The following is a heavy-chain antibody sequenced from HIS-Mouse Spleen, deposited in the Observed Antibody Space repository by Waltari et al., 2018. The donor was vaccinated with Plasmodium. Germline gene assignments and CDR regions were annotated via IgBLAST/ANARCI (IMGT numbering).Heavy chain of an antibody. CDR3: ARVLGYKAAAGTFVEYFQH. V-gene: IGHV1-2*02. Sequence: EVKKPGASVKVSCKASGYTFTGYYMHWVRQAPGQGLEWMGWINPNSGGKNYAQKFQGRVTMTRDTSISTAYMELSRLRSDDTAMYYCARVLGYKAAAGTFVEYFQHWGQGTLVTVSS. CDR1: GYTFTGYY. CDR2: INPNSGGK. D-gene: IGHD6-13*01. J-gene: IGHJ1*01.